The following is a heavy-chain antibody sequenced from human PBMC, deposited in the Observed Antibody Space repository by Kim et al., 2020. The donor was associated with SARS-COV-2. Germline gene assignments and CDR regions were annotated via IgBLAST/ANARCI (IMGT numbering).Heavy chain of an antibody. D-gene: IGHD6-13*01. V-gene: IGHV1-69*01. CDR3: ARRIAAAGTGWFDP. J-gene: IGHJ5*02. Sequence: AQTFQGRVTITADESTSTAYMELSSLRSEDTAVYYCARRIAAAGTGWFDPWGQGTLVTVSS.